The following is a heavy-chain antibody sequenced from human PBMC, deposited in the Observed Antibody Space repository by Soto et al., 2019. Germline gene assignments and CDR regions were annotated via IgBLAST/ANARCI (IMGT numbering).Heavy chain of an antibody. J-gene: IGHJ4*02. CDR2: VDGSGADT. CDR1: GFTFSSHA. D-gene: IGHD2-8*01. Sequence: PGGSLRLSCTASGFTFSSHAMGWLRQAPGTEPEWVAFVDGSGADTSYADSVKGRFTIARDNSENSLFLHMNSLRAEDSGRYFCAKEISAAAYAAMSAFDLWGQGTLVTVSS. V-gene: IGHV3-23*01. CDR3: AKEISAAAYAAMSAFDL.